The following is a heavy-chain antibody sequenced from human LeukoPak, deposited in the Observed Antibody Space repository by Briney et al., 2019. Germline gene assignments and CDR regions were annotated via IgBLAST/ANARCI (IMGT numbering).Heavy chain of an antibody. D-gene: IGHD3-3*01. Sequence: GASVKVSCRASGYTFTSHYMHWARQAPGQGLEWMGIINPSAGSTSYPQKFQGRVTMTRDTSTSTVYMELSSLRSEDTAVYYCATPGASGFVGNFWIGPLDFWGQGTLVTASS. J-gene: IGHJ4*02. CDR2: INPSAGST. CDR3: ATPGASGFVGNFWIGPLDF. CDR1: GYTFTSHY. V-gene: IGHV1-46*01.